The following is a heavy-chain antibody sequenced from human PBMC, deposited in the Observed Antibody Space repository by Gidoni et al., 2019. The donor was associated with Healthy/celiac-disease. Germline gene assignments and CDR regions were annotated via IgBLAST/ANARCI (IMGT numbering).Heavy chain of an antibody. CDR2: INSDGSST. CDR1: GFTFSSYW. Sequence: EVQLVESGGGLVQPGGSLSLACAASGFTFSSYWMHWVRQAPGKGLVWVSRINSDGSSTSYADSVKGRFTISRDNAKNTLYLQMNSLRAEDTAVYYCAREGSSSWSAYFQHWGQGTLVTVSS. J-gene: IGHJ1*01. V-gene: IGHV3-74*01. CDR3: AREGSSSWSAYFQH. D-gene: IGHD6-13*01.